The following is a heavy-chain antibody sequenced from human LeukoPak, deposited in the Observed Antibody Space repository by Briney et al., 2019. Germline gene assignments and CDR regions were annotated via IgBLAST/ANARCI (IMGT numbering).Heavy chain of an antibody. CDR3: ARRSEYSSSWHFDY. Sequence: GGSLRLSCAASGFTFSSYAMHWVRQAPGKGLEWVAVISYDGSNKYYADSVKGRFTISRDNSKNTLYLQMNSLRAEDTAVYYCARRSEYSSSWHFDYWGRGTLVTVSS. V-gene: IGHV3-30-3*01. CDR2: ISYDGSNK. D-gene: IGHD6-13*01. CDR1: GFTFSSYA. J-gene: IGHJ4*02.